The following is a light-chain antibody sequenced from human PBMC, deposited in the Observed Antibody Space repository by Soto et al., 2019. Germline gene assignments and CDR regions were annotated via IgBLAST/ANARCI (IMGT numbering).Light chain of an antibody. J-gene: IGLJ1*01. CDR2: DVS. V-gene: IGLV2-14*03. Sequence: QSALTQPASVSGSPGQSITISCTGTSSDVGGYNYVSWYQQHPGKAPKLMIYDVSNRPSGVPNRFSGSKSGNTASLTISGLQAEDVAEYYCSSYTSSSTLVYVFGTGTKLTVL. CDR3: SSYTSSSTLVYV. CDR1: SSDVGGYNY.